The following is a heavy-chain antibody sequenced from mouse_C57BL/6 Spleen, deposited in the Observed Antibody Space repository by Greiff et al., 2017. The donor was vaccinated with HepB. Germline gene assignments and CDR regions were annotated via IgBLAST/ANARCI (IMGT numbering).Heavy chain of an antibody. Sequence: VQLQQSGPELVKPGASVKISCKASGYTFTDYYMNWVKQSHGKSLEWIGDINPNNGGTSYNQKFKGKATLTVDKSSSTAYMELRSLTSEDSAVYYCAREGTFPVGYWGQGTTLTVSS. CDR2: INPNNGGT. CDR3: AREGTFPVGY. D-gene: IGHD1-3*01. CDR1: GYTFTDYY. V-gene: IGHV1-26*01. J-gene: IGHJ2*01.